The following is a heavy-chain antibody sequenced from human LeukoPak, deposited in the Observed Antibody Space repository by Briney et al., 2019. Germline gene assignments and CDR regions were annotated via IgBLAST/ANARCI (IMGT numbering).Heavy chain of an antibody. D-gene: IGHD3-10*01. CDR1: GGSITSGGYY. CDR3: AREPRITMVRGVIIGYFDY. J-gene: IGHJ4*02. Sequence: PQTLSPTCTLSGGSITSGGYYWSWIRHHPGKGLEWNGYIYYSGSTYYNPSLKGRVTISVDTSKTQFSLKLSSVTAADTAVYYCAREPRITMVRGVIIGYFDYWGQGTLVTVSS. CDR2: IYYSGST. V-gene: IGHV4-31*03.